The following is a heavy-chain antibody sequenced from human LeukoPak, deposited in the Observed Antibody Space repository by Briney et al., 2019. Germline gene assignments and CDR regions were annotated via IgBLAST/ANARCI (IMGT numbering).Heavy chain of an antibody. D-gene: IGHD5-24*01. CDR1: GGPFSGYY. J-gene: IGHJ4*02. Sequence: SETLSLTCAVCGGPFSGYYWSWIRQPPGKGLEWIGEINHSGTTNYNPSLKSRVTISVDTSKNQFSLDLISVTAADTAVYYCARGSRDRRQQFDYWGQGTLVTVSS. CDR2: INHSGTT. V-gene: IGHV4-34*01. CDR3: ARGSRDRRQQFDY.